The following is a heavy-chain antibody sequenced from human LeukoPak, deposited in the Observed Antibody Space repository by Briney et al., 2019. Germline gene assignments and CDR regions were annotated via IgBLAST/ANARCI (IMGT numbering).Heavy chain of an antibody. J-gene: IGHJ5*02. CDR1: GGSFSGYY. CDR3: ARRIREFAIIAAAGKSWFDP. CDR2: INHSGST. D-gene: IGHD6-13*01. Sequence: SGTLSLTCAVYGGSFSGYYWSWIRQPPGKGLEWIGEINHSGSTNYNPSLKSRVTISVDTSKNQFSLKLSSVTAADTAVYYCARRIREFAIIAAAGKSWFDPWGQGTLVTVSS. V-gene: IGHV4-34*01.